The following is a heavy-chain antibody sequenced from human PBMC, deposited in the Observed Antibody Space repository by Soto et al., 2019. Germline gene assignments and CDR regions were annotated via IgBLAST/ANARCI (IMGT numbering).Heavy chain of an antibody. CDR1: GFIFSNSW. CDR3: ARLPAVDSRYFFDY. CDR2: INPDGSEG. J-gene: IGHJ4*02. D-gene: IGHD2-2*01. Sequence: GGSLRLSCTASGFIFSNSWMNWVRQAPGKGPEWVANINPDGSEGRCVASVKGRFTFSRDNAKNSLNLQMNSLRTEDTAVYHCARLPAVDSRYFFDYWGQGTLVTVSS. V-gene: IGHV3-7*01.